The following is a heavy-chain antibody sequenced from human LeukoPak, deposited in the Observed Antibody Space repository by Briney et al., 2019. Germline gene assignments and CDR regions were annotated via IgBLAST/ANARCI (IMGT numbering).Heavy chain of an antibody. V-gene: IGHV3-23*01. J-gene: IGHJ5*02. CDR3: AKPDYSRGNYFDP. Sequence: GGSLRLSCAASGFTLTNYAMNWVRQGPGKGLEWVSFISGTGGDTHCADSVKGRFTVSRDNSKNTLYLQMNSLRVEDTAVYYCAKPDYSRGNYFDPWGQGTLVTVSS. D-gene: IGHD4/OR15-4a*01. CDR1: GFTLTNYA. CDR2: ISGTGGDT.